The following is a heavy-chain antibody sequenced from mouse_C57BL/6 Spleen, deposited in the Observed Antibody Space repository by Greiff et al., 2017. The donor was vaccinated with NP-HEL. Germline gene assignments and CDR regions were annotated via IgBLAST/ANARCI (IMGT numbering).Heavy chain of an antibody. V-gene: IGHV1-69*01. Sequence: QVQLKQPGAELVMPGASVKLSCKASGYTFTSYWMHWVKQRPGQGLEWIGEIDPSDSYTNYNQQFKGKSTLTVDKSSSTAYMQLSSLTSEDSAVYYCAKWDGAMDYWGQGTSVTVSS. D-gene: IGHD4-1*01. CDR2: IDPSDSYT. CDR1: GYTFTSYW. CDR3: AKWDGAMDY. J-gene: IGHJ4*01.